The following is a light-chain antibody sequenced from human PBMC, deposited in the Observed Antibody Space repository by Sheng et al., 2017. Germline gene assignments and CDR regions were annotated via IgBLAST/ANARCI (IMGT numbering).Light chain of an antibody. CDR1: QSILYSAANKSY. CDR3: QQYNNWPPYT. J-gene: IGKJ2*01. Sequence: DIVMTQSPEYLAVSLGERATINCKSSQSILYSAANKSYLAWYQQKPGQPPKLLIYWASTRESGVPDRFIGSGSGTDFTLTISTLQAEDVASYYCQQYNNWPPYTFGQGTKLEIK. CDR2: WAS. V-gene: IGKV4-1*01.